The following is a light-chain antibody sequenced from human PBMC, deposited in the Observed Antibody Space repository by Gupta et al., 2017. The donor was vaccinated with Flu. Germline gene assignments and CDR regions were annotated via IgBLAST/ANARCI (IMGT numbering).Light chain of an antibody. CDR3: QAWDSSTVV. CDR1: KLGDKY. Sequence: SYELTQPPSVSVSPGQTASITCSGDKLGDKYACWYQQKPGQSPVLVIYQDSKRPSGIPARFSGSNSGNTATLTNSGTQTRDEADYYCQAWDSSTVVFGGGTKLTVL. J-gene: IGLJ2*01. V-gene: IGLV3-1*01. CDR2: QDS.